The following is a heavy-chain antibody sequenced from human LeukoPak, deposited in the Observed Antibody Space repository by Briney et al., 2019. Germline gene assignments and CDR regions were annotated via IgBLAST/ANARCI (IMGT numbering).Heavy chain of an antibody. J-gene: IGHJ4*02. CDR1: GGSFSGYY. V-gene: IGHV4-59*01. CDR3: ARGVVIAPQTFDY. D-gene: IGHD2-21*01. CDR2: IYYSGST. Sequence: PSETLSLTCAVYGGSFSGYYWSWIRQPPGKGLEWIGNIYYSGSTNYNPSPKSRVTISVDTSKNQFSLKLSSVTAADTAVYYCARGVVIAPQTFDYWGQGTLVTVSS.